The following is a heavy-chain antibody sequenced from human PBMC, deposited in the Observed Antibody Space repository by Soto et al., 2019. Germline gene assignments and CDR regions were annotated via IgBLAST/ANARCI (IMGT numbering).Heavy chain of an antibody. CDR1: GFTFTSYG. D-gene: IGHD5-18*01. V-gene: IGHV3-30*03. Sequence: QAHLVESGGGVVQPGRSLRLSCAASGFTFTSYGMHWVRQAPGTRLEWGAVISYDGGLQHYADSVKGRFTIYRDNSTNMVLLQMNSLRAEDTAVYYCVSDRGYGHASVPYSWGQGTLVSVSS. CDR2: ISYDGGLQ. J-gene: IGHJ4*02. CDR3: VSDRGYGHASVPYS.